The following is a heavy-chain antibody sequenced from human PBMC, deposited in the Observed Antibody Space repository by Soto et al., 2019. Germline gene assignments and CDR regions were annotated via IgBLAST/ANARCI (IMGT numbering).Heavy chain of an antibody. J-gene: IGHJ6*02. Sequence: VESLKISCKGSGYRFTSYWIGWVRQMPVKVLEWMGIIYPGDSDTIYSPSFQGQVTISADKSISTAYLQWSSLKASDTAMYYCARHGHCTNGVCYMAETDYYYYGMDVWGQGTTVTVSS. CDR3: ARHGHCTNGVCYMAETDYYYYGMDV. V-gene: IGHV5-51*01. D-gene: IGHD2-8*01. CDR2: IYPGDSDT. CDR1: GYRFTSYW.